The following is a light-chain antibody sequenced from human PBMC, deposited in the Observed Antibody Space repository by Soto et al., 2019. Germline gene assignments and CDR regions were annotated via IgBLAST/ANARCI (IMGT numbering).Light chain of an antibody. CDR1: NSDVGGYNY. J-gene: IGLJ1*01. V-gene: IGLV2-14*01. CDR3: QSYDSSLRGFV. Sequence: QSVLTQPASVSGSPGQSITISCTGTNSDVGGYNYVSWYQQHPGKAPELMIYEVSHRPSGVSNRFSGSKSDNTASLTISGLQAEDEADYYCQSYDSSLRGFVFGTGTKVTVL. CDR2: EVS.